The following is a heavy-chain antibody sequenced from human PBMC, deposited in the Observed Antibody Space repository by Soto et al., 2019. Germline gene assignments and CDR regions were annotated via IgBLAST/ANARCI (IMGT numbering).Heavy chain of an antibody. J-gene: IGHJ4*02. CDR1: GFTFSSYA. D-gene: IGHD3-3*01. Sequence: GGSLRLSCAASGFTFSSYAMSWVRQAPGKGLEWVSAISGSGGSTYYADSVKGRFTISRDNSKNTLYLQMNSLRAEDTAVYYCAKGPEDFWSGYYFDYWGQGTLVTVSS. CDR3: AKGPEDFWSGYYFDY. V-gene: IGHV3-23*01. CDR2: ISGSGGST.